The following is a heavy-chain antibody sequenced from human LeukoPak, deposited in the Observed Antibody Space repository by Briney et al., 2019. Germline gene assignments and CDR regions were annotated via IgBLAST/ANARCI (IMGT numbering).Heavy chain of an antibody. J-gene: IGHJ4*02. V-gene: IGHV3-9*01. CDR2: ISWNSGSI. CDR3: AKGITIFGVVIGLLDY. CDR1: GFTFDDYA. Sequence: GGSLRLSCAASGFTFDDYAMHWVRQAPGKGLEWVSGISWNSGSIGYADSVKGRFTISRDSAKNSLYLQMNSLRAEDTALYYCAKGITIFGVVIGLLDYWGQGTLVTVSS. D-gene: IGHD3-3*01.